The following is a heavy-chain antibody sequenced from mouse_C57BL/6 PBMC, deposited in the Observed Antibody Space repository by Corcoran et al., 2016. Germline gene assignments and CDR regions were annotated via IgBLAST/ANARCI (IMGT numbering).Heavy chain of an antibody. V-gene: IGHV1-26*01. CDR2: INPNNGGT. Sequence: EVQLQQSGPELVKPRASVKISCKASGYTFTDYYMNWVKQRHGKSLEWIGDINPNNGGTSYNQKFKGQDTLTVDKSSSTAYMELRSLTSDDSAVYDCARGCSNRTGYAMDYWGQGTSVTVSP. CDR3: ARGCSNRTGYAMDY. CDR1: GYTFTDYY. J-gene: IGHJ4*01.